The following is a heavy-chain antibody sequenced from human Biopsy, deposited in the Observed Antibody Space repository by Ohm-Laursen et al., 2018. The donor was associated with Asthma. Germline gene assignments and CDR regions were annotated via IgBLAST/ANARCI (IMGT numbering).Heavy chain of an antibody. D-gene: IGHD3-3*01. J-gene: IGHJ5*02. CDR1: GFSLRNARMG. V-gene: IGHV2-26*01. Sequence: PTQTLTLTCTVSGFSLRNARMGVTWIRQPPGKALEWLAHIFLKDEKSYSTSLKSRITISKDTAKSQVVLTMSNMEPVDTATNYCARVVNYDFRSGYWFDPWGQGTLVTVSS. CDR2: IFLKDEK. CDR3: ARVVNYDFRSGYWFDP.